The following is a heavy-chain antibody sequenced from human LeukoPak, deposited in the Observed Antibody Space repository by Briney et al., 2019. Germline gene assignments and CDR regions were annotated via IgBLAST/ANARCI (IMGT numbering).Heavy chain of an antibody. CDR1: GGSISSYY. V-gene: IGHV4-59*08. J-gene: IGHJ3*01. CDR2: IYYSGST. D-gene: IGHD4-17*01. Sequence: SETLSLTCTVSGGSISSYYWSWIRQPPGKGLEWIGYIYYSGSTNYNPSLKSRVTISVDTSKNLFSLKLSSVTAADTAVYYCANGKGFYAFDVWGQGTMVTVSS. CDR3: ANGKGFYAFDV.